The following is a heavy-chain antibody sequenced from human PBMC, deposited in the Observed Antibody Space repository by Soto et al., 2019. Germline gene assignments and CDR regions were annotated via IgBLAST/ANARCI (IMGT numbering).Heavy chain of an antibody. J-gene: IGHJ4*02. CDR2: ISYDGSNK. V-gene: IGHV3-30-3*01. D-gene: IGHD6-6*01. CDR3: ARDPTIAARPKYYFDY. CDR1: GFTFSSYA. Sequence: GGSLRLSCAASGFTFSSYAMHWVRQAPGKGLEWVAVISYDGSNKYYADSVKGRFTISRDNSKNTLYLQMNSLRAEDTAVYYRARDPTIAARPKYYFDYWGQGTLVTVSS.